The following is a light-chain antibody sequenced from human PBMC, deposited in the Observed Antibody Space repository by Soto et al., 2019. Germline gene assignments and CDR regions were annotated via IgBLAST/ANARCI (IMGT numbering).Light chain of an antibody. V-gene: IGKV2-28*01. CDR3: MQALQTPFT. CDR2: LGS. Sequence: DIVMSQSPLSLPVTPGEPASISCRSGESLLHGNGYNYLDWYLQKPGQSPQLLIYLGSTRASGVPDRFSGSGSGTEFTLKISRVEAEDVGFYFCMQALQTPFTFGPGTKVEIK. J-gene: IGKJ3*01. CDR1: ESLLHGNGYNY.